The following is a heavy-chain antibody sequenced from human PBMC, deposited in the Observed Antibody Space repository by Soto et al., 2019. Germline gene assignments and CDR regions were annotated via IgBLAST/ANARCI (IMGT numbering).Heavy chain of an antibody. D-gene: IGHD2-2*01. V-gene: IGHV3-21*01. CDR2: ISSSSSYI. CDR1: GFTFSSYS. CDR3: ARNVVPAAPYYYYGMDV. Sequence: PGGSLRLSCAASGFTFSSYSMNWIRQAPGKGLEWVSSISSSSSYIYYADSVKGRFTISRDNAKNSLYLQMNSLRAEDTAVYYCARNVVPAAPYYYYGMDVWGQGTTVTVSS. J-gene: IGHJ6*02.